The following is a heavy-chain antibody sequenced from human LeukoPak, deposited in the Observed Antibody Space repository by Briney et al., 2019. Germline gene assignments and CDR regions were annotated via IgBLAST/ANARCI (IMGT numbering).Heavy chain of an antibody. V-gene: IGHV3-23*01. D-gene: IGHD3-10*01. J-gene: IGHJ4*01. CDR2: ISSNGRNA. CDR3: AKDGWVGELLSAIEV. CDR1: GFIYGNST. Sequence: TGGSLRLSCTASGFIYGNSTMRWSRQAPGKGLGWVSVISSNGRNAHYANSLVGRFTISRDNSKSPLELQMDNLNAEGTAVYYCAKDGWVGELLSAIEVWGQGTPVTVSS.